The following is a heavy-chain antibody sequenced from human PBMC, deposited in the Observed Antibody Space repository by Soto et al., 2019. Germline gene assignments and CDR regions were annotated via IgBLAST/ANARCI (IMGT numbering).Heavy chain of an antibody. CDR1: GGSVYANDYY. D-gene: IGHD2-15*01. V-gene: IGHV4-39*01. Sequence: PSETLSLTCTVSGGSVYANDYYWGWIRQPPGRVLEWIGNIDYNGVTYYNRSLKSRVSISRDTSKNQFSLRLTSVTAADTALYHFGKMLVRASSQMDPDSCGAGTLVTVSS. CDR2: IDYNGVT. CDR3: GKMLVRASSQMDPDS. J-gene: IGHJ4*02.